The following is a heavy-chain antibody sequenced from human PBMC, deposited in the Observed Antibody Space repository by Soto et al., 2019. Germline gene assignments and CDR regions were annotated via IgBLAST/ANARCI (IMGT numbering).Heavy chain of an antibody. J-gene: IGHJ4*02. CDR2: IYYSGST. Sequence: PSETQSLTCTVSGGSISSYYCIFIRQPPGKGLEWIGYIYYSGSTNYNPSLKSRVTISVDTSKNQFSLKLSSVTAADTAVYYCARVDWNYACDYWGQGTLVTVSS. CDR3: ARVDWNYACDY. D-gene: IGHD1-7*01. V-gene: IGHV4-59*01. CDR1: GGSISSYY.